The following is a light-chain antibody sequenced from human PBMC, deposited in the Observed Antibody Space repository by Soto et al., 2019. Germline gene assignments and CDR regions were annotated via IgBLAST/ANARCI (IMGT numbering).Light chain of an antibody. CDR2: AAS. CDR1: QGISNY. V-gene: IGKV1-16*02. Sequence: DLQMTQSPSSLSASVGDRVTITCRASQGISNYLAWFQQKPGKAPKSLIYAASNLQSGVPSKFSGSGSGTDFTLTISSLQPEDCATYYCQQYNSYPWTFGPGTKVEIK. CDR3: QQYNSYPWT. J-gene: IGKJ1*01.